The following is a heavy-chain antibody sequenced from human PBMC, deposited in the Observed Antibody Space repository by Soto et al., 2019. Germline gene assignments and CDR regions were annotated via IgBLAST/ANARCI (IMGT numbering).Heavy chain of an antibody. D-gene: IGHD3-22*01. CDR1: GYTFTRYY. V-gene: IGHV1-46*03. CDR3: ASSSGYYHDALDI. Sequence: ASVKVSCQASGYTFTRYYMHWVRQAPGQGLEWMGIINPSGGSTSYAQNFQGRVTMTMDTSTSTVYIELSGLRSEDTAVYYCASSSGYYHDALDIWGQGTMVT. J-gene: IGHJ3*02. CDR2: INPSGGST.